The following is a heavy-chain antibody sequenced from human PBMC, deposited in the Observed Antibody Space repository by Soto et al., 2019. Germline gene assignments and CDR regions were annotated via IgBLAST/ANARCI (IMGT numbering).Heavy chain of an antibody. V-gene: IGHV4-59*01. CDR3: ARGGLEAMVSH. J-gene: IGHJ4*02. Sequence: SETLSLTCTVSGGSISSYYWSWIRQPPGKGLEWIGYIYYSGSTNYNPSLKSRVTISVDTSKNQFSLKLSSVTAADTAVYYCARGGLEAMVSHWGQGTLVTVPQ. CDR1: GGSISSYY. CDR2: IYYSGST. D-gene: IGHD5-18*01.